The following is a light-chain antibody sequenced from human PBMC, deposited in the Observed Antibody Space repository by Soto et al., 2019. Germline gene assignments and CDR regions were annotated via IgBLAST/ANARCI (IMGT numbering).Light chain of an antibody. CDR1: QSLNRD. J-gene: IGKJ1*01. CDR3: PLSTFWPRT. V-gene: IGKV3-15*01. CDR2: GAS. Sequence: GERATLSCRASQSLNRDLAWYQQKPGQSPRLLIFGASIRATGIPARFSGSGSGTEFTLTIVSLQSEDGTLDCSPLSTFWPRTFCEGTNLAIK.